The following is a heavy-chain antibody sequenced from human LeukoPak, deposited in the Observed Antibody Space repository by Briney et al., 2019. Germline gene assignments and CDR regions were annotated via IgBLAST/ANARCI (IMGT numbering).Heavy chain of an antibody. CDR1: GGSISSYY. Sequence: SETLSLTCTVSGGSISSYYWSWIRQPPGKGLEWIGYIYYSGSTNYNPSLKSRVTISVGTSKNQFSLKLSSVTAADTAVYYCARVDADLAFDYWGQGTLVTVPS. J-gene: IGHJ4*02. CDR3: ARVDADLAFDY. V-gene: IGHV4-59*01. CDR2: IYYSGST.